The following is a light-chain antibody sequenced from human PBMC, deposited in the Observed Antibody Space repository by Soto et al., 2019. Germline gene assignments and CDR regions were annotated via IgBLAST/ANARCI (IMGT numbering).Light chain of an antibody. J-gene: IGLJ2*01. CDR3: YTYAGSSTLI. V-gene: IGLV2-23*02. CDR2: EVT. CDR1: SSDVGSYNF. Sequence: QSALTQPASVSGSPGQSITISCTGTSSDVGSYNFVSWYQQYPGKPPKLIIFEVTKRPSGVSDRFSGSKSGNTAFLRISGLQTDDEADYHCYTYAGSSTLIFGGGTKLTVL.